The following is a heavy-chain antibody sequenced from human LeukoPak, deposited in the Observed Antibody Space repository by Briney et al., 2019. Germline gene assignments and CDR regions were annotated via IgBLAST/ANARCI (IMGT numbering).Heavy chain of an antibody. V-gene: IGHV4-61*02. D-gene: IGHD3-10*01. J-gene: IGHJ4*02. CDR1: GGSVSSDNSY. CDR2: IYADGDS. CDR3: ARGYYYRT. Sequence: ASETLSLTCTVSGGSVSSDNSYWNWTRQPAGKGLEWIGRIYADGDSTYNPSLKSRVTISVGTSKNQLSLRLTSMTAADTAVYYCARGYYYRTWGQGTLVTVSS.